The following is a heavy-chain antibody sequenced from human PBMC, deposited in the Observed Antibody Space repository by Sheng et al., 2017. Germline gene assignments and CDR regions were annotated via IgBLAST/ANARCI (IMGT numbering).Heavy chain of an antibody. CDR1: GFTFSSYS. CDR3: ARAGGGGVVGVILLYYYYYYMTS. D-gene: IGHD3-16*02. CDR2: ISSSSSYI. Sequence: EVQLVESGGGLVKPGGSLRLSCAASGFTFSSYSMNWVRQAPGKGLEWVSSISSSSSYIYYADSVKGRFTISRDNAKNSLYLQMNSLRAEDTAVYYCARAGGGGVVGVILLYYYYYYMTSG. V-gene: IGHV3-21*01. J-gene: IGHJ6*03.